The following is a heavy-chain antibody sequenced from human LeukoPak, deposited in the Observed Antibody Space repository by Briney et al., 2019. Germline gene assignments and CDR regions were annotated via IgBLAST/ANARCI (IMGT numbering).Heavy chain of an antibody. CDR1: GFTFSSYA. Sequence: GGSLRLSCAASGFTFSSYAMHWVRQAPGKGLEWVAVISYDGSNKYYADSVKGRFTVSRDNSKNTLYLQMNSLRAEDTAVYYCAKDLKLPAAIWPPPNWFDPWGQGTLVTVSS. J-gene: IGHJ5*02. CDR3: AKDLKLPAAIWPPPNWFDP. V-gene: IGHV3-30-3*01. CDR2: ISYDGSNK. D-gene: IGHD2-2*01.